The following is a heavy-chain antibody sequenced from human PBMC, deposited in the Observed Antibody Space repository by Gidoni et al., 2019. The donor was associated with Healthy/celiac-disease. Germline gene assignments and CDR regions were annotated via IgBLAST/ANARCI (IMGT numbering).Heavy chain of an antibody. J-gene: IGHJ4*02. CDR3: ARYPYYDSSGYYSSFDY. CDR1: GGSISSRSYY. Sequence: QLQLQESGPGLVKPSETLSLTCTVSGGSISSRSYYWGWIRQPPGKGLEWIGSIYYSGSTYYNPSLKSRVTISVDTSKNQFSLKLSSVTAADTAVYYCARYPYYDSSGYYSSFDYWGQGTLVTVSS. CDR2: IYYSGST. D-gene: IGHD3-22*01. V-gene: IGHV4-39*07.